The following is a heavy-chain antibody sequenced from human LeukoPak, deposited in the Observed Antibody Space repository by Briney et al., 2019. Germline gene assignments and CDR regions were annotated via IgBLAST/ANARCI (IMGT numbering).Heavy chain of an antibody. CDR3: ARDEYGSGSFDY. CDR2: IYSGGST. J-gene: IGHJ4*02. V-gene: IGHV3-53*01. CDR1: GFTASGNY. Sequence: GGSLRLSCAASGFTASGNYMSWVRQAPGKGLEWVSVIYSGGSTYYADSVKGRFTISRDNSKNTLYLQMNSLRAEDTAVYYCARDEYGSGSFDYWGQGTLVTVSS. D-gene: IGHD3-10*01.